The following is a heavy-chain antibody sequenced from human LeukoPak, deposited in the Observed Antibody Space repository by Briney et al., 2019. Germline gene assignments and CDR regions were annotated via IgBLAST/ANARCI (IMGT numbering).Heavy chain of an antibody. CDR3: SKATGAAGGLNDY. CDR2: VSGDGYST. V-gene: IGHV3-43*02. J-gene: IGHJ4*02. Sequence: GGSLRLSCAASGFTFDDYAMHWVRQAPGKGLEWVSVVSGDGYSTYYADSVKGRFTISRDNSKNSLFLQMNSLRTEDSAFYYCSKATGAAGGLNDYWGQGALVIVSS. D-gene: IGHD7-27*01. CDR1: GFTFDDYA.